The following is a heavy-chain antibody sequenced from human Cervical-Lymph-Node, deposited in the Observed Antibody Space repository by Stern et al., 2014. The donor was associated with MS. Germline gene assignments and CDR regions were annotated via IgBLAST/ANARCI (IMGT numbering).Heavy chain of an antibody. J-gene: IGHJ5*02. V-gene: IGHV2-5*01. CDR3: AHSLDFWSGSRRFRP. D-gene: IGHD3-3*01. CDR2: IYWSDDK. CDR1: GFSLRSSGVG. Sequence: QVTLRESGPTLVKPTQTLTLTCTFSGFSLRSSGVGVGWIRQPPGKALEWLALIYWSDDKRYSPSLRHRLTVTKDASRNQVVLTMTNVDPMDTATYYCAHSLDFWSGSRRFRPWGQGTLVTVSS.